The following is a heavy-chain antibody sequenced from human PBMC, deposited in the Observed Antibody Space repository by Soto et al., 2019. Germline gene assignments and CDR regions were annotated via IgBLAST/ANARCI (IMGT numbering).Heavy chain of an antibody. V-gene: IGHV1-69*02. Sequence: QVQLVQSGAEVKKPGSSVKVSCKASGGTFSSYTISWVRQAPGQGLEWMGRIIPILGIANYAQKFQGRVTITADKSTRTAYMELSSLRSEDTAVYYCASRRGYCSGGSCYDYYYYGMDVWGQGTTVTVSS. CDR1: GGTFSSYT. J-gene: IGHJ6*02. CDR2: IIPILGIA. D-gene: IGHD2-15*01. CDR3: ASRRGYCSGGSCYDYYYYGMDV.